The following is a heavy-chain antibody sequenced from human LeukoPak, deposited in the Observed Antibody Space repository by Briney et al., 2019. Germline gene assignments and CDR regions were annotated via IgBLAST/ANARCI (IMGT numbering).Heavy chain of an antibody. CDR3: ARLPTFYYDSSGYHYDY. V-gene: IGHV3-23*01. J-gene: IGHJ4*02. CDR1: GFTFNNYA. Sequence: GGSLRLSCVASGFTFNNYAMSWVRQAPGRGLEWASSTAGSGISKDYADSVKGRFTISKDKSKNTLYLQMDNLRAEGTGVYFCARLPTFYYDSSGYHYDYWGQGTLVTVSS. D-gene: IGHD3-22*01. CDR2: TAGSGISK.